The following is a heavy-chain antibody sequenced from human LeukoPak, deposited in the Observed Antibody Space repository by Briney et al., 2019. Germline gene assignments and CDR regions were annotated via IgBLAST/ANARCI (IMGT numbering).Heavy chain of an antibody. J-gene: IGHJ4*02. CDR2: INPNSGGT. D-gene: IGHD2-2*01. CDR3: VQDCSSTSCYLG. CDR1: GYTFTGYY. V-gene: IGHV1-2*02. Sequence: ASVKVSCKASGYTFTGYYMHWVRQAPGQGLEWMGWINPNSGGTNYAQKFQGRVTMTRDTSISTAYMELSRLRSDDTAVYYCVQDCSSTSCYLGWGQGTLVTVSS.